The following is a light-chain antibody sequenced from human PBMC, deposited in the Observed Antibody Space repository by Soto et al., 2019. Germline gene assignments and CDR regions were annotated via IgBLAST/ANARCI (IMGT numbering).Light chain of an antibody. CDR1: QSVSSN. CDR3: QQYNNWPET. Sequence: ERLMTQSPATLSVSPGERATLSCRASQSVSSNLAWYQQKPGQAPRLLIYGASTRATGIPARFSGSGSGTEFTLTISSLQSEDFAVYYCQQYNNWPETFGQGTKVDI. V-gene: IGKV3-15*01. J-gene: IGKJ1*01. CDR2: GAS.